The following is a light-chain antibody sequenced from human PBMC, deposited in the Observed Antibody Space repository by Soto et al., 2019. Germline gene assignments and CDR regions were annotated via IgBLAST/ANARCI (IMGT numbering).Light chain of an antibody. CDR2: DAS. Sequence: DIQMAQSPSTLSASVGGRVTITCRASQSIRRRLAWYQQKPGKAPNLLIYDASSLESGVPSRFSGGGSGTEFTLTISSLQPEDFATYYCQQYNTYPWPFGQGTKVALK. V-gene: IGKV1-5*01. CDR3: QQYNTYPWP. J-gene: IGKJ1*01. CDR1: QSIRRR.